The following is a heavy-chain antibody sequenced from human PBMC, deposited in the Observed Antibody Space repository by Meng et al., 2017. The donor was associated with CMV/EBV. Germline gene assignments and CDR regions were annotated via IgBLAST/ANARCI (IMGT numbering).Heavy chain of an antibody. Sequence: SVKVSCKASGYTFTSSAVHGVRQARGQRLEWIGWIVVGSGNTNYAQKFQERVTITRDMSTSTAYMELSSLRSEDTAVYYCAADFGDYVVVAPYYYGMDVWGQGTTVTVSS. D-gene: IGHD2-15*01. CDR3: AADFGDYVVVAPYYYGMDV. CDR2: IVVGSGNT. V-gene: IGHV1-58*01. J-gene: IGHJ6*02. CDR1: GYTFTSSA.